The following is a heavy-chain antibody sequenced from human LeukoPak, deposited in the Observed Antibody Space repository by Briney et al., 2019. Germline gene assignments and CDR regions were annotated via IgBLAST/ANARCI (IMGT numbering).Heavy chain of an antibody. CDR3: AKEVLKEFSPTYYFDY. CDR2: IRYDGSNK. D-gene: IGHD3-16*02. Sequence: PGGSLRLSXAASGFTFSSYGMHWVRQTPGKGLEWVAFIRYDGSNKYYADSVKGRFTISRDNSKNTLYPQMNSLRAEDTAVYYCAKEVLKEFSPTYYFDYWGQGTLVTVSS. J-gene: IGHJ4*02. V-gene: IGHV3-30*02. CDR1: GFTFSSYG.